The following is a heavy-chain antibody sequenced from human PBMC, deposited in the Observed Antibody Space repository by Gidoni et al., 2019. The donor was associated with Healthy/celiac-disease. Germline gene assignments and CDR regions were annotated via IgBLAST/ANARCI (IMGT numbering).Heavy chain of an antibody. CDR1: GYSFTSYW. J-gene: IGHJ2*01. CDR2: IDPSDSYT. Sequence: EVQLVQSGAEVKKPGESLRISCTGSGYSFTSYWSSWVRQMPGKGLEWMGRIDPSDSYTNSSPSFQGHVTISADKSISTAYLQWSSLKASDTAMYYCARHLVRAVAGTEAWYFDLWGRGTLVTVSS. D-gene: IGHD6-19*01. V-gene: IGHV5-10-1*03. CDR3: ARHLVRAVAGTEAWYFDL.